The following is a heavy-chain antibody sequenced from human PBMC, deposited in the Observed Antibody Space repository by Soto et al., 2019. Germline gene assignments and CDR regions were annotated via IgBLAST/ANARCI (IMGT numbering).Heavy chain of an antibody. J-gene: IGHJ4*02. Sequence: PAGSLRLSCAACGFTVNSKYMSWVRQAPGKGLEWVSVIYSGGSTYYADSVKGRFTISRDNPKNTLYLQMNSLRAEDTAVYYWARGSDDYSYYFDYWGQGPLVTVSS. CDR3: ARGSDDYSYYFDY. CDR2: IYSGGST. D-gene: IGHD4-17*01. V-gene: IGHV3-53*01. CDR1: GFTVNSKY.